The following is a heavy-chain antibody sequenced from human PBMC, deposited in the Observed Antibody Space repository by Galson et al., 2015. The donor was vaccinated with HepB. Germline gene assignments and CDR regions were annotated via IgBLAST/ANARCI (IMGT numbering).Heavy chain of an antibody. V-gene: IGHV3-64D*08. Sequence: LRLSCAASGFTFSRHAMHWVRQAPGKGLEYVSGISSDGGRTYYADSVKDSFTISRDNSKNTLYLQMSGLRADDTALYYCVKGNQAYGDYVLYNWFDPWGLGTLVTVSS. D-gene: IGHD4-17*01. CDR1: GFTFSRHA. CDR3: VKGNQAYGDYVLYNWFDP. J-gene: IGHJ5*02. CDR2: ISSDGGRT.